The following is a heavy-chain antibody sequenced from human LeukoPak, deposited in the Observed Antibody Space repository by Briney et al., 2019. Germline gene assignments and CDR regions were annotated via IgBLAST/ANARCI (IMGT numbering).Heavy chain of an antibody. V-gene: IGHV3-74*01. Sequence: GGSLRLSCAASGFTFSSYWMSWVRQAPGKGLVWVSRINTDGNSTNYADSLKGRFTISRDNAKNTLYLQMNNLRAEDTAVYYCARVKDGSGNYRYFDYWGQGTLVTVSS. CDR3: ARVKDGSGNYRYFDY. CDR2: INTDGNST. CDR1: GFTFSSYW. J-gene: IGHJ4*02. D-gene: IGHD3-10*01.